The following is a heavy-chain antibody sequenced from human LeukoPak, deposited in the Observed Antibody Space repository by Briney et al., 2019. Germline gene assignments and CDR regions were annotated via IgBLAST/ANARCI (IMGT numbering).Heavy chain of an antibody. CDR3: ARDLGNFGSGSSYFDY. CDR2: ITWNSRTT. V-gene: IGHV3-9*01. CDR1: GFAFDDFA. J-gene: IGHJ4*02. D-gene: IGHD3-10*01. Sequence: PGGSLRLSCAASGFAFDDFAMHWVRQAPGKGLEWVSGITWNSRTTGYADSVKGRFTISRDNAKNSLYLQMNSLRAEDTAVYYCARDLGNFGSGSSYFDYWGQGTLVTVSS.